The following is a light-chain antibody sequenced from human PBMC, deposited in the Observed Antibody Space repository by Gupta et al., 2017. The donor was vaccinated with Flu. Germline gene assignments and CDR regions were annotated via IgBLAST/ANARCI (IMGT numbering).Light chain of an antibody. Sequence: QSVLTQPPSVSASPGQKVTISCSGSRSSIGNNYVFLYQQIPGTAPKLLIYDNNKRPSGIPARFSGSKSGTSATLDITGLQTGEEADYYCGTWDSSRDARVFGGGTKLTVL. CDR1: RSSIGNNY. J-gene: IGLJ3*02. V-gene: IGLV1-51*01. CDR2: DNN. CDR3: GTWDSSRDARV.